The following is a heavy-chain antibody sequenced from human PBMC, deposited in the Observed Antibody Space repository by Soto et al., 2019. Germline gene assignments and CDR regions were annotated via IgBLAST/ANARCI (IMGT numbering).Heavy chain of an antibody. V-gene: IGHV3-53*02. J-gene: IGHJ4*02. CDR1: GFTVSSNY. CDR3: ARNTFPVYSSQDY. CDR2: IYSGGST. D-gene: IGHD6-13*01. Sequence: EVQLVETGGGLIQPGGSLRLSCAASGFTVSSNYMSWVRQAPGKGLEWVSVIYSGGSTYYADSVKGRFTISRDNSKNTLYLQMNSLRAEDTAVYYFARNTFPVYSSQDYWGQGTLVTVSS.